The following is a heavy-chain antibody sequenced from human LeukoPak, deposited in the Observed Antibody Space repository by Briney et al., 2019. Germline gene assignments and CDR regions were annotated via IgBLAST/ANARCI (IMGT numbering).Heavy chain of an antibody. CDR2: ISYDGSNK. Sequence: GGSLRLSCAASGFTFSSYGMHWVRQAPGKGLEWVAVISYDGSNKYYADSVKGRFTISRDNSRNTLYLQMNSLRGDDTAVYYCAKDLRAAADGTYFDYWGQGTLVTVSS. CDR3: AKDLRAAADGTYFDY. CDR1: GFTFSSYG. J-gene: IGHJ4*02. D-gene: IGHD6-13*01. V-gene: IGHV3-30*18.